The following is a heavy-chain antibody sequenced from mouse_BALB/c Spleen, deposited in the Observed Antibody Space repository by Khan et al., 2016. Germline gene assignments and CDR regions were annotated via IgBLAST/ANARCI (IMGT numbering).Heavy chain of an antibody. J-gene: IGHJ3*01. CDR1: GFNIEDTY. CDR2: IDPANGYT. D-gene: IGHD2-4*01. Sequence: VQLKESGAELVKPGASVKLSCTASGFNIEDTYMHWVKQRPEQGLESIGKIDPANGYTEYDPKFQGKATITADTSSNTAYLQLSSLTSEDTAVYYCARIYSDYDLFAYWGQGTLVTVSA. V-gene: IGHV14-3*02. CDR3: ARIYSDYDLFAY.